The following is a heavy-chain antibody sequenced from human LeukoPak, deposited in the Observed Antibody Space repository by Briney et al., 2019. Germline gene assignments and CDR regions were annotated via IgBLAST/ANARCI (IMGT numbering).Heavy chain of an antibody. V-gene: IGHV3-21*01. CDR2: ITSSSHYI. Sequence: GGSLRLPCAASGFTFNIYSMNWVRQAPGKGLEWVSRITSSSHYIYYADSVKGRFTISRDNAKNSLYLDMSSLRADDTAVYYCARAENSGSGGLDPWGQGTLVTVSS. D-gene: IGHD2-15*01. J-gene: IGHJ5*02. CDR1: GFTFNIYS. CDR3: ARAENSGSGGLDP.